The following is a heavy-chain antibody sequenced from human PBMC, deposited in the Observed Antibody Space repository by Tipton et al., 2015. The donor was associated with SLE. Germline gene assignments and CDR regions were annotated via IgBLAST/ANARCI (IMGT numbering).Heavy chain of an antibody. CDR1: GYTFTSYG. V-gene: IGHV1-18*01. CDR2: ISAYNGNT. CDR3: ARARRGGSGSYTLFDY. Sequence: QSGAEVKKPGASVKVSCKASGYTFTSYGISWVRQAPGQGLEWMGWISAYNGNTNYAQKLQGRDTMTTDTSTSTAYMELRSLRSDDTAVYYCARARRGGSGSYTLFDYWGQGTLVTVSS. D-gene: IGHD3-10*01. J-gene: IGHJ4*02.